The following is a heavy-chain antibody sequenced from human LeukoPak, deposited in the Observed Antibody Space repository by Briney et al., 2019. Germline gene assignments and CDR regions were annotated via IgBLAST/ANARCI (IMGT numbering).Heavy chain of an antibody. CDR2: ISWNSGSI. V-gene: IGHV3-9*01. J-gene: IGHJ4*02. CDR1: GFTFDDYA. D-gene: IGHD3-10*01. Sequence: GRSLRLSCAASGFTFDDYAMHWVRQAPGKGLEWVSGISWNSGSIGYADSVKGRFTISRDNAKNSLYLQMNSLRAEDTALYYCAKAQTMVRGVMVPYFFDYWGQGTLVTVSS. CDR3: AKAQTMVRGVMVPYFFDY.